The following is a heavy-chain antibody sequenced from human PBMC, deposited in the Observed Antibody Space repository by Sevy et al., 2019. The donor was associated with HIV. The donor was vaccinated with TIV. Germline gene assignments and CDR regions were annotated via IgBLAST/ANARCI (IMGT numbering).Heavy chain of an antibody. D-gene: IGHD3-3*01. CDR1: GLTFSSHW. V-gene: IGHV3-74*01. CDR3: ARGQVLRFLEWPTYGMDV. CDR2: INSHGTIT. J-gene: IGHJ6*02. Sequence: GGSLRLSCAASGLTFSSHWMFWIRQAPGKGLVWVSHINSHGTITNYADSVKGRFTISRDNAKNTVYLQINSLRAEDTAVYYCARGQVLRFLEWPTYGMDVWGQGTTVTVSS.